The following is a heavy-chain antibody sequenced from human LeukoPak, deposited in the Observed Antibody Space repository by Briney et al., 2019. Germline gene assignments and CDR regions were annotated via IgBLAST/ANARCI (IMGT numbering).Heavy chain of an antibody. D-gene: IGHD3-10*01. CDR1: GFTFSIYA. J-gene: IGHJ4*02. CDR2: ISYDGSNK. V-gene: IGHV3-30-3*01. Sequence: PGGSLRLSCAASGFTFSIYAMHCVRQAPGKGLEWVAVISYDGSNKYYADSVKGRFTISRDNSKNTLYLQMNSLRAEDTAVYYCARDSELSVVRGVTVRYWGQGTLVTVSS. CDR3: ARDSELSVVRGVTVRY.